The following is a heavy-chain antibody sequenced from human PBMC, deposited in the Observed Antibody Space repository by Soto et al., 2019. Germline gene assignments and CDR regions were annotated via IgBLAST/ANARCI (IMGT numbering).Heavy chain of an antibody. J-gene: IGHJ4*02. CDR1: GGSISSSSYY. D-gene: IGHD3-9*01. Sequence: QLQLQESGPGLVXPSXTLSLTCTXSGGSISSSSYYWGWIRQPPGKGLEWIGSIYYSGSTYYNPSLKSRVTISVDTSKNQFSLKLSSVTAADTAVYYCARHFDWLLSFFDYWGQGTLVTVSS. V-gene: IGHV4-39*01. CDR3: ARHFDWLLSFFDY. CDR2: IYYSGST.